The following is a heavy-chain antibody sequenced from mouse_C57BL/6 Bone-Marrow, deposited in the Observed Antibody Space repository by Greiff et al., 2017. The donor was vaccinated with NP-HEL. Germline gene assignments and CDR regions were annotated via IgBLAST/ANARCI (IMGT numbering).Heavy chain of an antibody. CDR2: LSYSGST. D-gene: IGHD2-3*01. J-gene: IGHJ2*01. CDR3: ARDGYYPFDY. CDR1: GYSITSDY. V-gene: IGHV3-8*01. Sequence: EVKLMESGPGLAKPSQTLSLTCSVTGYSITSDYWNWIRKFPGNKLEYMGYLSYSGSTYYNPSPKSRMSITRDTYKNQYYLQLNSVTTEDTATYYCARDGYYPFDYWGQGTTLTVSS.